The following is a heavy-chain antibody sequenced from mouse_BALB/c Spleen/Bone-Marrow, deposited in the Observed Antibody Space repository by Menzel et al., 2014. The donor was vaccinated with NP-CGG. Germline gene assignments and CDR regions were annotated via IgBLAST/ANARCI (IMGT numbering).Heavy chain of an antibody. Sequence: EVQGVESGGGLVQPGGSLKLSCATSGFTFSDYYMYWVRQTPEKRLEWVASISNGGGNTYYPDTLKGRVTISRDNAKNTLYLQMNGVKSEDTGRYYCTRHDYRCGAWFAYWGQGTLVTVSA. CDR1: GFTFSDYY. J-gene: IGHJ3*01. D-gene: IGHD2-14*01. V-gene: IGHV5-12*02. CDR3: TRHDYRCGAWFAY. CDR2: ISNGGGNT.